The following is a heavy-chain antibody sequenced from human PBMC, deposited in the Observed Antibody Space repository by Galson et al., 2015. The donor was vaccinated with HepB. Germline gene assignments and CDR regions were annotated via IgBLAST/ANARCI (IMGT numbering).Heavy chain of an antibody. CDR2: FDPEDGET. J-gene: IGHJ3*02. D-gene: IGHD6-19*01. CDR3: ATSSGWYDAFDI. Sequence: CKVSGYTLTELSMHWVRQAPGKGLEWKGGFDPEDGETIYAQKFQGRVTMTEDTSTDTAYMELSSLRSEDTAVHYCATSSGWYDAFDIWGQGTMVTVSS. V-gene: IGHV1-24*01. CDR1: GYTLTELS.